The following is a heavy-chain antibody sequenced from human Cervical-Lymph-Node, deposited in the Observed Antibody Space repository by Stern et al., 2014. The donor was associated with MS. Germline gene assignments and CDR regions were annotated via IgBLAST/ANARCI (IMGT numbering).Heavy chain of an antibody. V-gene: IGHV2-26*01. J-gene: IGHJ6*02. CDR2: IFSNDGK. CDR1: GFSLSNARMG. Sequence: QVTLKESGPVLEKPTETLTLTCTVSGFSLSNARMGVSWIRQPPGKALEWLAHIFSNDGKSYSTSLKSRLTISKDTSKSQVVLTMTNMDPVDTATYYCARILEGGIVVVPAAIPYYYYGMDVWGQGTTVTVSS. D-gene: IGHD2-2*02. CDR3: ARILEGGIVVVPAAIPYYYYGMDV.